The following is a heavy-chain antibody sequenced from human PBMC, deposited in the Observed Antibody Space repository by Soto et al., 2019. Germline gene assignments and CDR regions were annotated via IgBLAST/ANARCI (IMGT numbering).Heavy chain of an antibody. J-gene: IGHJ6*02. CDR1: GGSISSSNW. CDR2: IYHSGST. D-gene: IGHD3-3*01. V-gene: IGHV4-4*02. Sequence: SSETLSLTCAVSGGSISSSNWWSWVRQPPGKGLEWVGEIYHSGSTNYNPSLKSRVTISVDKSKNQFSLKLSSVTAADTAVYYCARANRTVAGIFYYYYGMDVWGQGTTVTVSS. CDR3: ARANRTVAGIFYYYYGMDV.